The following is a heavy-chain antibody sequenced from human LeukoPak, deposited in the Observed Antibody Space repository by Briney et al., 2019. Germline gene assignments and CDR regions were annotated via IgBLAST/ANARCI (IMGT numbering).Heavy chain of an antibody. Sequence: GGSLRLSCAASGFTFSDYYMSWIRQAPGKGLEWVSYISSSGSTIYYADSVKGRFTISRDNAKNSLYLQMNSLRAEDTAVYYCAGYRPYYYDGSGYLDYWGQGTLVTVSS. V-gene: IGHV3-11*01. D-gene: IGHD3-22*01. CDR3: AGYRPYYYDGSGYLDY. CDR1: GFTFSDYY. CDR2: ISSSGSTI. J-gene: IGHJ4*02.